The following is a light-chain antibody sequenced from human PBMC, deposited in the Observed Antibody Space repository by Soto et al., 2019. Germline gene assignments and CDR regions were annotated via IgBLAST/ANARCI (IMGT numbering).Light chain of an antibody. J-gene: IGKJ1*01. Sequence: EVVLTQSPDTLSLSPGERATLSCRASQSVTGRYIAWYQQRPGQAPSLLIYDASSRATGIPDRFSGSGSGTDFPLTISILEPEYFAVYYCQQNGISPRTFGPGTKVEIK. V-gene: IGKV3-20*01. CDR1: QSVTGRY. CDR3: QQNGISPRT. CDR2: DAS.